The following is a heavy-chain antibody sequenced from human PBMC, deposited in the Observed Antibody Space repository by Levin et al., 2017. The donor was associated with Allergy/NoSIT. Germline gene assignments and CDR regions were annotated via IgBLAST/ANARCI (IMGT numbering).Heavy chain of an antibody. V-gene: IGHV4-59*01. CDR2: IYYSGST. CDR3: ARVPPPSSGEDGAFDY. CDR1: GGSISSYY. D-gene: IGHD7-27*01. Sequence: SQTLSLTCTVSGGSISSYYWSWIRQPPGKGLEWIGYIYYSGSTNYNPSLKSRVTISVDTSKNQFSLKLSSVTAADTAVYYCARVPPPSSGEDGAFDYWGQGTLVTVSS. J-gene: IGHJ4*02.